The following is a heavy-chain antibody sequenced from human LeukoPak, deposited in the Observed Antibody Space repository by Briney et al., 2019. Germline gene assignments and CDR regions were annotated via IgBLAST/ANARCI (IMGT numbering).Heavy chain of an antibody. Sequence: GESLKISCKGSGYSFTSYWLGWVRQMPGEGVELMGIIYSGDSDTRYSPSFQGQVTISADQCISTAYLQWSSLKASDTAMYYCARERQRTYYDILTGIGAYGMDVWGQRTTVTASS. V-gene: IGHV5-51*01. D-gene: IGHD3-9*01. CDR1: GYSFTSYW. CDR3: ARERQRTYYDILTGIGAYGMDV. J-gene: IGHJ6*02. CDR2: IYSGDSDT.